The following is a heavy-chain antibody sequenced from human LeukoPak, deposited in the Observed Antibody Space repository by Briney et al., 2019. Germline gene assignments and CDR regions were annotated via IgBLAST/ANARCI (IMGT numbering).Heavy chain of an antibody. V-gene: IGHV4-59*01. Sequence: SETLSLTCTVSGGSISSYDWSWIRQPPGKGLEWIGSIYYSGSTYYNPSLKSRVTISVDTSKKQFSLKLSSVTAVDTAVYHCARGPSLFDYWGQGTLVTVSS. CDR2: IYYSGST. J-gene: IGHJ4*02. CDR1: GGSISSYD. CDR3: ARGPSLFDY.